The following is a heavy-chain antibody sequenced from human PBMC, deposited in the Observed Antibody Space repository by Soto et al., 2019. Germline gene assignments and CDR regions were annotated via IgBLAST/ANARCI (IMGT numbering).Heavy chain of an antibody. CDR2: ISGSGGST. V-gene: IGHV3-23*01. J-gene: IGHJ4*02. D-gene: IGHD2-2*01. Sequence: EVQLLESGGGLVQPGGFLRLSCAASGFTFSSYAMSWVRQAPGKGLEWVSAISGSGGSTYYADSVKGRFTISRDNSKNTLYLQMNSLRAEDTAVYYCAKDRVIVVVPAAICDYWGQGTLVTVSS. CDR3: AKDRVIVVVPAAICDY. CDR1: GFTFSSYA.